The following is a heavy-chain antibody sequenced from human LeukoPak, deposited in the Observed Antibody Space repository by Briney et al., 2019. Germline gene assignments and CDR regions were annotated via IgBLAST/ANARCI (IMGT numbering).Heavy chain of an antibody. V-gene: IGHV3-7*02. CDR3: ARRSVAGSLDY. D-gene: IGHD6-19*01. Sequence: AGSLRLSCAASGFTISTYWMSWVRQAPGQGLELVANTKEDGGEKYYVDSVKGRFTISRDNAENSLYLQMNSLRAEDTAVYYCARRSVAGSLDYWGQGTLVTVSS. CDR2: TKEDGGEK. CDR1: GFTISTYW. J-gene: IGHJ4*02.